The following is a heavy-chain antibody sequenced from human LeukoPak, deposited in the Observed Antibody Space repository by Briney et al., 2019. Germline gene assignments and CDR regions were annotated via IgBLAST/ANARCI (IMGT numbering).Heavy chain of an antibody. Sequence: GGSLRLSCAASGFTFRSYWMSWVRQAPGKGLEWVANIGRDGRETKYVDSVKGRFSISRDNTKNSLYLQINSLRAEDTAVYYCARTADCSSTSCYFFAAYYYYYYYMDVWGKGTTVTVSS. CDR2: IGRDGRET. CDR3: ARTADCSSTSCYFFAAYYYYYYYMDV. J-gene: IGHJ6*03. CDR1: GFTFRSYW. V-gene: IGHV3-7*01. D-gene: IGHD2-2*01.